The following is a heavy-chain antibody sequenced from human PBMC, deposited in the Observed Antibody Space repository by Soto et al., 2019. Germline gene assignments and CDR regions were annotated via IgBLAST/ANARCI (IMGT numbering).Heavy chain of an antibody. D-gene: IGHD6-19*01. CDR2: IVVGSGNT. V-gene: IGHV1-58*01. Sequence: SVKVSCKASGYTFTSSAVQWVRQARGQRLEWIGWIVVGSGNTNYAQKFQERVTITTXTXXSXXXMXLXXLRXDDTAVYYCACGYSSGGFDYWGQGTLVTVSS. J-gene: IGHJ4*02. CDR1: GYTFTSSA. CDR3: ACGYSSGGFDY.